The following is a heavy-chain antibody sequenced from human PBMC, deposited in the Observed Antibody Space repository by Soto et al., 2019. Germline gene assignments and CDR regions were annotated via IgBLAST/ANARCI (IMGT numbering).Heavy chain of an antibody. CDR2: ISSSSSYI. CDR3: ARGQRRHTRYYYYGMDV. CDR1: GFTFRSYR. V-gene: IGHV3-21*01. D-gene: IGHD6-25*01. Sequence: GGPLRLSCPASGFTFRSYRMNWVRQAPAQGLEWVSSISSSSSYIYYADSVKGRFTISRDDAKNSLYLQMNSLRAEDTAVYYRARGQRRHTRYYYYGMDVWGQGATAAVSS. J-gene: IGHJ6*02.